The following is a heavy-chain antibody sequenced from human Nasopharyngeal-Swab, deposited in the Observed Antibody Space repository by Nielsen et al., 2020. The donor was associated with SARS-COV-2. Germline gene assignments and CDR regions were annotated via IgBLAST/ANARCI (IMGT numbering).Heavy chain of an antibody. CDR3: ARGQKGEQQLDPPLKTNSWFDP. D-gene: IGHD6-13*01. CDR2: INHSGST. J-gene: IGHJ5*02. V-gene: IGHV4-34*01. Sequence: WIRQPPGKGLEWIGEINHSGSTNHNPSLKSRVTISVDTSKNQFSLKLSSVTAADTAVYYCARGQKGEQQLDPPLKTNSWFDPWGQGTLVTVSS.